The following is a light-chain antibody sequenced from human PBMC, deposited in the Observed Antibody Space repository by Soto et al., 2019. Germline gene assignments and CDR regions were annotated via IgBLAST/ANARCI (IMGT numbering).Light chain of an antibody. CDR1: NIGGKS. CDR3: QVWDSSSDHPRVV. Sequence: SYELTQPPSMSVAPGETAGITCGGNNIGGKSVHWYQDKPSQAPVLVIYYDSDRPSGIPERFSGSNSGNTATLTISRVEAGDEADYYCQVWDSSSDHPRVVFGGGTKVTVL. V-gene: IGLV3-21*04. CDR2: YDS. J-gene: IGLJ2*01.